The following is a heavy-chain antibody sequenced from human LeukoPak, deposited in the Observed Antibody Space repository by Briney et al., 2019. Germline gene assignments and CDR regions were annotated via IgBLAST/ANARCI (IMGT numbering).Heavy chain of an antibody. Sequence: ASVKVSCKASGYTFTSYVIIWVRQAPGQGLDWMGRINAYSGNTDYAQKFQDRFPMTTDQSTSPAYMQLRSLRSDDTAVYYCARDLEYCSGGSCPNYWGQGTLVTVSS. CDR2: INAYSGNT. CDR3: ARDLEYCSGGSCPNY. D-gene: IGHD2-15*01. J-gene: IGHJ4*02. V-gene: IGHV1-18*01. CDR1: GYTFTSYV.